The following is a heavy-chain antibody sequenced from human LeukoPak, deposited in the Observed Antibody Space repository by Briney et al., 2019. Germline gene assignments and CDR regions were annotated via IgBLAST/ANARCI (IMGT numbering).Heavy chain of an antibody. CDR2: IYHSGST. D-gene: IGHD6-19*01. Sequence: SETLSLTCAVSGGSISSGGYSWSWIRQPPGKGLEWIGYIYHSGSTYYNPSLKSRVTISVDRSKNQFSLKLSSVTAADTAVYYCARATPGYSSGWYDFWGQGTLVTVSS. J-gene: IGHJ5*01. CDR3: ARATPGYSSGWYDF. V-gene: IGHV4-30-2*01. CDR1: GGSISSGGYS.